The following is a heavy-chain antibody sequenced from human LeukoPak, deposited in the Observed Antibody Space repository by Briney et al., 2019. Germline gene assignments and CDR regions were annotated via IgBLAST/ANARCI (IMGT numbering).Heavy chain of an antibody. V-gene: IGHV4-39*07. CDR1: GGSISSSSYY. D-gene: IGHD3-10*01. CDR3: ARIARRYYYGSGSYYNPGAAFDY. J-gene: IGHJ4*02. CDR2: IYYSGST. Sequence: SETLSLTCTVSGGSISSSSYYWGWIRQPPGKGLEWIGSIYYSGSTYYNPSLKSRVTISVDTSKNQFSLKLSSVTAADTAVYYCARIARRYYYGSGSYYNPGAAFDYWGQGTLVTVSS.